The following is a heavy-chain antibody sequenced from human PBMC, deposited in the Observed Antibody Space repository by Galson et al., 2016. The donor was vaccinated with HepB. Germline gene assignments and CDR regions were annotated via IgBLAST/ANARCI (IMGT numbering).Heavy chain of an antibody. Sequence: SLRLSCATSGFTFGAHSLNWVRQTPGKGLEWVSYISSAGTTIYYADSVKGRFTVSRDYRSNSLHLQMNNLRDEDTAMYCCAREGPLGYNGYHYFDSWGQGTPVTVSS. CDR1: GFTFGAHS. J-gene: IGHJ4*02. V-gene: IGHV3-48*02. CDR2: ISSAGTTI. CDR3: AREGPLGYNGYHYFDS. D-gene: IGHD5-12*01.